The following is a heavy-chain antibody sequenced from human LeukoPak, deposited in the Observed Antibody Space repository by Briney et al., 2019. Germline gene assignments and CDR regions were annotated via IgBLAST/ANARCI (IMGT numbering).Heavy chain of an antibody. CDR2: IKSKTDGGTT. J-gene: IGHJ6*03. D-gene: IGHD3-10*01. CDR3: ITGKSYYGSGSDYMDV. Sequence: PGGSLRLSCAASGFTFSNAWMNWVRQAPGKGLEWVGRIKSKTDGGTTDYAAPVKGRLTISRDDSKNPPYLKMNNLKTEDTAVYYFITGKSYYGSGSDYMDVGGKGTTVTVSS. V-gene: IGHV3-15*01. CDR1: GFTFSNAW.